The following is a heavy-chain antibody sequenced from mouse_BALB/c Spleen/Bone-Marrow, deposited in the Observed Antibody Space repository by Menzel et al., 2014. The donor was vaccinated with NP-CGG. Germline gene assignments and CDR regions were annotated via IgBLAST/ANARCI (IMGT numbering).Heavy chain of an antibody. CDR3: ATMITDWYFDV. D-gene: IGHD2-4*01. V-gene: IGHV14-3*02. CDR2: IDPANGNT. CDR1: GFNIXGTY. Sequence: VQLQQSGAELVKPGASVKLSCTASGFNIXGTYMHWVKQRPEQGLEWIGRIDPANGNTKYDPKFQGKATITADTSSNTAYLQLSSLTSEDTAVYYCATMITDWYFDVWGAGTTVTVSS. J-gene: IGHJ1*01.